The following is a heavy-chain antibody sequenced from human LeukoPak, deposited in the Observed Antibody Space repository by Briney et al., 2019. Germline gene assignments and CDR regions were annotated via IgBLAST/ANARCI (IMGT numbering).Heavy chain of an antibody. D-gene: IGHD5-24*01. CDR3: ARSGAREQRWLQPLDY. V-gene: IGHV1-46*01. CDR1: GYTFTSYY. J-gene: IGHJ4*02. Sequence: ASVKVSCKASGYTFTSYYMHWVRQAPGQGLEWMGIINPSGGSTSYAQKFQGRVTMTRDMSTSTVYMELSSLRSEDTAVYYCARSGAREQRWLQPLDYWGQGTLVTVSS. CDR2: INPSGGST.